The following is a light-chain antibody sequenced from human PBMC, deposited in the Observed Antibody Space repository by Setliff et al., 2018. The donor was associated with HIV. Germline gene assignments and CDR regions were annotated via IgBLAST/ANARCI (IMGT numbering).Light chain of an antibody. CDR3: SSYASSSTLGV. CDR2: DVT. Sequence: QSALTQPASVSGSPGQSITISCTGTGSNVGSYDLVSWYQQHPGKAPKLIIFDVTNRPSGVSNRFSGSKSGTTASLTISGLQAEDEADYYCSSYASSSTLGVFGTGTKVTVL. CDR1: GSNVGSYDL. J-gene: IGLJ1*01. V-gene: IGLV2-14*03.